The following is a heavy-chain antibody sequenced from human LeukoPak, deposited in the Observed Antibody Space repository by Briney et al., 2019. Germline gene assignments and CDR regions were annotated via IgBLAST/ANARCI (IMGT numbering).Heavy chain of an antibody. V-gene: IGHV3-74*01. D-gene: IGHD6-13*01. Sequence: GGSLRLSCVASGITFSSYSMNWVRQAPGKGLVWVSRINSDGSSTTYADSVKGRFTISRDNAKNTLYLQMNSLRAEDTAVYYCSRRAAALGAFDYWGQGTLVTVSS. J-gene: IGHJ4*02. CDR1: GITFSSYS. CDR2: INSDGSST. CDR3: SRRAAALGAFDY.